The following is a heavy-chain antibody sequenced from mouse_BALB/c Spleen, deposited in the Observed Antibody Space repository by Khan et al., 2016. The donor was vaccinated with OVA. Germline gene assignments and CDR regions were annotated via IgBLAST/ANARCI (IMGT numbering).Heavy chain of an antibody. CDR1: GYSITSDYA. Sequence: EVQLQESGPGLVKPSQSLSLTCTVTGYSITSDYAWNWIRQFPGNRLEWMGYINYSGSTSKKPSLKSRMSISRDISKNQIFLQLNSVTTEDTATXYCVRGRSYWGQGTLVTVSA. J-gene: IGHJ3*01. CDR2: INYSGST. CDR3: VRGRSY. V-gene: IGHV3-2*02.